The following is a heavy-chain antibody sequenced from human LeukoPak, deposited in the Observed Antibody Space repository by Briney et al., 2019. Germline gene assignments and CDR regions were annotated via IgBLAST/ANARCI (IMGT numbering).Heavy chain of an antibody. CDR2: ISWNSGSI. CDR1: GFTFDDYA. V-gene: IGHV3-9*01. D-gene: IGHD2/OR15-2a*01. Sequence: PGGSLRLSCAASGFTFDDYAMHWVRQAPGKGLEWVSGISWNSGSIGYADSVKGRFTISRDDSKNTLRLQIKSLRAEDTAIYYCAKNPGLSYYYYMDVWGKGTTVTVSS. CDR3: AKNPGLSYYYYMDV. J-gene: IGHJ6*03.